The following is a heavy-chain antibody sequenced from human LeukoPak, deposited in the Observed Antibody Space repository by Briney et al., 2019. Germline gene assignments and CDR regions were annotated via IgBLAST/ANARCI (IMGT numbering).Heavy chain of an antibody. J-gene: IGHJ4*02. V-gene: IGHV1-46*04. CDR1: GYILTNYY. CDR2: INPSSGST. Sequence: VSVKVSCKASGYILTNYYMHWVRQAPGQGLEWMGIINPSSGSTSYAQKLQGRVTMTRDTSTSTVYMDLSSLRSEDTAVYYCARDGGYDYGSGGLDIDYWGQGTLVTVSS. CDR3: ARDGGYDYGSGGLDIDY. D-gene: IGHD3-22*01.